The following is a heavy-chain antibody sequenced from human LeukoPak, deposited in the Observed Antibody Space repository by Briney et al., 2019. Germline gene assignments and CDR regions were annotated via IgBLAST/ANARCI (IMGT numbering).Heavy chain of an antibody. CDR2: INPNSGGT. J-gene: IGHJ5*02. V-gene: IGHV1-2*02. Sequence: ASVKVSCKASGYTFTGYYIHWVRQAPGQGLEWMGWINPNSGGTNYAQKFQGRVTMTRDTSISTAYMELSRLRSDDTAVYYCARDRLAYYDILTGYQNWFDPWGQGTLVTVSS. CDR1: GYTFTGYY. D-gene: IGHD3-9*01. CDR3: ARDRLAYYDILTGYQNWFDP.